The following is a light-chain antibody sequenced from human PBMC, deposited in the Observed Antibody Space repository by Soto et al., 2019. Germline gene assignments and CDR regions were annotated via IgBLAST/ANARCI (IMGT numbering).Light chain of an antibody. CDR3: HQSYSTPPPIT. V-gene: IGKV3-20*01. J-gene: IGKJ5*01. CDR2: GAS. Sequence: DIVLTQSPATLSLSPGERATLSCMASQSVSNNYLAWYQQTPGQAPRLLIYGASSTATGIPDRFSGSGSGTDFTLTITSLQPEDFATSYCHQSYSTPPPITFGQGTRLEIK. CDR1: QSVSNNY.